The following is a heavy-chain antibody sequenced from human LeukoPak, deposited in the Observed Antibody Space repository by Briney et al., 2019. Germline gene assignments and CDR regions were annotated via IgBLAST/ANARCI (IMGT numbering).Heavy chain of an antibody. D-gene: IGHD1-14*01. Sequence: SETLSLTCTVSGGSISSYYWSWIRQPPGKGLEWIGYIYYSGSTNYNPSLKSRVTISVDTSKNQFPLKLSSVTAADTAVYYCVKPDPSYWYFDLWGRGTLVTVSS. CDR2: IYYSGST. CDR1: GGSISSYY. CDR3: VKPDPSYWYFDL. V-gene: IGHV4-59*01. J-gene: IGHJ2*01.